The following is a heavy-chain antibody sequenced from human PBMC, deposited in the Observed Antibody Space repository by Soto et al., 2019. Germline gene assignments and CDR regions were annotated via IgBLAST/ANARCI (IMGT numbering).Heavy chain of an antibody. V-gene: IGHV4-39*01. Sequence: QLQLQESGPGLVKPSETLSLTCTVSGVSISSSSYYWGWIRQPPGKGLEWIGSIYYRGSTYYNPSLKSRVTISVDTSKNQFSLKLSSVTAADTAVYYCARRGSGSYSDYWGQGTLVTVSS. CDR3: ARRGSGSYSDY. D-gene: IGHD3-10*01. CDR2: IYYRGST. J-gene: IGHJ4*02. CDR1: GVSISSSSYY.